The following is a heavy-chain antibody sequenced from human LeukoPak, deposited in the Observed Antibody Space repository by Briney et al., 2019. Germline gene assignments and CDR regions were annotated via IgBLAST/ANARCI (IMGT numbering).Heavy chain of an antibody. D-gene: IGHD6-13*01. V-gene: IGHV1-18*04. Sequence: ASVKVSCKASGYTFSGYYMHWVRQAPGHGLEWMGWISGINTNTNYAQKVQGRVTMTADTSTATAYMELRSLRSDDTAVYYCARARFSSRNRDGYFDSWGEGTLVTVSS. J-gene: IGHJ4*02. CDR1: GYTFSGYY. CDR3: ARARFSSRNRDGYFDS. CDR2: ISGINTNT.